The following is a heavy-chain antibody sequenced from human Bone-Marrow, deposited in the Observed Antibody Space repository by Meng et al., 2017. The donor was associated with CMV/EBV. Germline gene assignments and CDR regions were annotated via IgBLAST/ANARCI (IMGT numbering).Heavy chain of an antibody. V-gene: IGHV1-2*02. CDR1: GYTFTGYY. CDR3: ARSRVTLRSNPVGWFEP. CDR2: INPNSGGT. Sequence: ASVKVSCKASGYTFTGYYMHWVRQAPGQGLEWMGWINPNSGGTNYAQKFQGRVTMTRDTSISTAYMELSRLRSDDTAVYYCARSRVTLRSNPVGWFEPWGQGTLVTFSS. D-gene: IGHD3-3*01. J-gene: IGHJ5*02.